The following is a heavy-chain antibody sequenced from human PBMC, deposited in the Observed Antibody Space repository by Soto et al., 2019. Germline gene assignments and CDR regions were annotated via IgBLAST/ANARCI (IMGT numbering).Heavy chain of an antibody. CDR2: IIPILGIA. CDR3: AREDYYGSGSYYNNDAFAI. D-gene: IGHD3-10*01. CDR1: AGTFSTYI. V-gene: IGHV1-69*08. Sequence: QAQLVQSGAEVKKPGSSVKVSCKASAGTFSTYIISWVRQAPGQGLEWMGRIIPILGIANYAQNFQGRVTITADKSTSTVYMESSSLRSEDTAVYYCAREDYYGSGSYYNNDAFAIWGQGTMVTVSS. J-gene: IGHJ3*02.